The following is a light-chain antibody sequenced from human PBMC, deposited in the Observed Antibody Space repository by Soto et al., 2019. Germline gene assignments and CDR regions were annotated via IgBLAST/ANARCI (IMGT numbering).Light chain of an antibody. CDR1: QSVSSSY. J-gene: IGKJ3*01. CDR3: QQYGSL. CDR2: GAS. V-gene: IGKV3-20*01. Sequence: EIVLTQSPGTLSLSPGERATLSCRASQSVSSSYLAWYQQKPGQAPRLLIYGASSRATGIPDRFSGSGSGTDFTLTISRLEPEDCAVYYCQQYGSLFGPGTKVDIK.